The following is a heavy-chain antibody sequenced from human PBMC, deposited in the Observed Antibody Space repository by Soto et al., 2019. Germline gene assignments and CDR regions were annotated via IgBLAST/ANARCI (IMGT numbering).Heavy chain of an antibody. CDR3: ARLDGYDNYFDY. CDR1: GGSISSHY. J-gene: IGHJ4*02. V-gene: IGHV4-59*08. CDR2: IYYSGST. D-gene: IGHD5-12*01. Sequence: PSETLSLTCTVSGGSISSHYGSWIRQPPGQGLEWIGYIYYSGSTNYNPSLKSRVTISVDTSKSQFSLRLSSVTAADTAVYFCARLDGYDNYFDYWGQGALVTVSS.